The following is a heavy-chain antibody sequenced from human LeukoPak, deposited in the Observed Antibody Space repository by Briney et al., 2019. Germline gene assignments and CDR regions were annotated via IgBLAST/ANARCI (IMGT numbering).Heavy chain of an antibody. CDR3: ARGHGDYYFDY. J-gene: IGHJ4*02. CDR1: GGSFSGYY. CDR2: INHSGST. D-gene: IGHD4-17*01. V-gene: IGHV4-34*01. Sequence: SETLSLTCAVYGGSFSGYYWSWIRQPPGKGLEWIGEINHSGSTNYNPSLKSRVTISVDTSKNQFSLKLSSVTAADTAVYYCARGHGDYYFDYWGQGTLVTVSS.